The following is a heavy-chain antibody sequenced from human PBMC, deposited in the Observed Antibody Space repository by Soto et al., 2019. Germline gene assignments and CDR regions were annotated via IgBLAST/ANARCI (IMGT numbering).Heavy chain of an antibody. CDR3: TRDGRGLGRLSLFEY. D-gene: IGHD2-21*02. V-gene: IGHV3-53*01. J-gene: IGHJ4*02. Sequence: LRLSCAASGFNVNSDYMNWVRQTPGKGLEWVASIYSGETTYYADSVRGRFTISGDKSKNTLYFQLSSLRIEDTAVYYCTRDGRGLGRLSLFEYWGQGVLVTVSS. CDR1: GFNVNSDY. CDR2: IYSGETT.